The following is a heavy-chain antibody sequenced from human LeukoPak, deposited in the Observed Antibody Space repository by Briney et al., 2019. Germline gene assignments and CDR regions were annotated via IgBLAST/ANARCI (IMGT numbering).Heavy chain of an antibody. D-gene: IGHD3-10*01. CDR3: ARDVTSYGSACAAFDV. Sequence: PGRSLRLSCAASGFTFSSYVLHWVRQAPGKGLEWVALIWYEGSDKYYADSVKGRFTISRDYSKNTLYLQMSSLRAEDTAVYYCARDVTSYGSACAAFDVWGQGTMVSVSS. V-gene: IGHV3-33*01. J-gene: IGHJ3*01. CDR1: GFTFSSYV. CDR2: IWYEGSDK.